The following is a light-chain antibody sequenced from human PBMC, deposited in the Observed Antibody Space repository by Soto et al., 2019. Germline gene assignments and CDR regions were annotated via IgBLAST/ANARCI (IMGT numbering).Light chain of an antibody. CDR3: QHYNSYSEA. V-gene: IGKV1-5*03. Sequence: DIQMTQSPSTLSVSVGDRVTITCRASQTISSWLAWYQQKPGKAPKLLIYKASTLKSGFPSRFSGSGSGTEFTLTISSLQPDDFATYYCQHYNSYSEAFGQGTKVDIK. J-gene: IGKJ1*01. CDR1: QTISSW. CDR2: KAS.